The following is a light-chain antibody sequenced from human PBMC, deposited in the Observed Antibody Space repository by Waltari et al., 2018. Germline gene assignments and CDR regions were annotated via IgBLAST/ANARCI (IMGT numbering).Light chain of an antibody. CDR2: HVT. V-gene: IGLV2-14*01. CDR3: SSYTGRGTVI. J-gene: IGLJ2*01. CDR1: SRDVGYFNH. Sequence: QSALTQPASVSGSPGQSITISCTGTSRDVGYFNHVTWFQHHPDSAPKLLINHVTDRPSGVSSRFSGSKSVNTASLTISGLQAEDEADYYCSSYTGRGTVIFGGGTKLTVL.